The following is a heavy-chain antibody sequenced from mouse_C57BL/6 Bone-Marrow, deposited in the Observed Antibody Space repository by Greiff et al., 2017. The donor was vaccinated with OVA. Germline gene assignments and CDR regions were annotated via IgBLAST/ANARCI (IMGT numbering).Heavy chain of an antibody. V-gene: IGHV1-82*01. CDR2: IYPGDGDT. Sequence: LVEPGASVKISCKASGYAFSSSWMNWVKQRPGKGLEWIGRIYPGDGDTNYNGKFKGKATLTADKSSSTAYMQLSSLTSEDSAVYFCARTRFGYYYGSSYGYFDVWGTGTTVTVSS. CDR1: GYAFSSSW. D-gene: IGHD1-1*01. J-gene: IGHJ1*03. CDR3: ARTRFGYYYGSSYGYFDV.